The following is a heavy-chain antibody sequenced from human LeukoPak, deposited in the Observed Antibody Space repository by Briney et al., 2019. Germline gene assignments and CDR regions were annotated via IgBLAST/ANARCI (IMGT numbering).Heavy chain of an antibody. CDR1: GYSFTSYW. V-gene: IGHV5-51*01. D-gene: IGHD2-2*01. CDR2: IYPGDSDT. Sequence: GESLKISCKGSGYSFTSYWIGWVRQMPGKGLEWMGTIYPGDSDTRYSPSFQGQVTISVDKSINTAFLQWGTLKASDTAMYYCARYWGGYCSSTSCPNWFDPWGQGTLVTVSS. CDR3: ARYWGGYCSSTSCPNWFDP. J-gene: IGHJ5*02.